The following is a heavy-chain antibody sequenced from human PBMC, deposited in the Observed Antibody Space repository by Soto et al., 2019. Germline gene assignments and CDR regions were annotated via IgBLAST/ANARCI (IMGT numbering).Heavy chain of an antibody. CDR2: IYYNGGT. Sequence: QVQLQESGPGLVKPSETLSLTCSVSGGSVSSASHYWSWIRRLPGKGLEWIGYIYYNGGTKYNPSQKSRVTISLDTSKKLFSRKLSSGTAADTAVYYFAGGPAGFGYYYGLDILGQGTKVTVSS. CDR3: AGGPAGFGYYYGLDI. V-gene: IGHV4-61*01. CDR1: GGSVSSASHY. J-gene: IGHJ6*02. D-gene: IGHD2-2*01.